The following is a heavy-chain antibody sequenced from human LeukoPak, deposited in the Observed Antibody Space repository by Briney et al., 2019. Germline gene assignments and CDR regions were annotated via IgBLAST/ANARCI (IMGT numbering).Heavy chain of an antibody. CDR3: ARVAVVVITVDY. V-gene: IGHV4-30-4*01. D-gene: IGHD3-22*01. Sequence: TLSLTCPVSGGSISSGDYYWSWIRQPTGKGLEWIGYIYYSGSTYYNPSLKSRVTISVDTSKNQFSLKLSSVTAADTAVYYCARVAVVVITVDYWGQGTLVTVSS. CDR1: GGSISSGDYY. CDR2: IYYSGST. J-gene: IGHJ4*02.